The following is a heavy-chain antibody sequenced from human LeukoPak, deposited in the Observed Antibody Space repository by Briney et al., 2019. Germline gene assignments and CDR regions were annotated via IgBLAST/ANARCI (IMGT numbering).Heavy chain of an antibody. CDR2: INPNSGGT. J-gene: IGHJ3*01. V-gene: IGHV1-2*06. Sequence: ASVKVSCKASGYTFTGYYMHWVRQAPGQGLEWMGRINPNSGGTSYAQKFQGRVTMTRDASITTAYMELSRLRSDDTAVYYCARDRGWTNDAFDFWGQGTRVIVFS. CDR1: GYTFTGYY. CDR3: ARDRGWTNDAFDF. D-gene: IGHD3-10*01.